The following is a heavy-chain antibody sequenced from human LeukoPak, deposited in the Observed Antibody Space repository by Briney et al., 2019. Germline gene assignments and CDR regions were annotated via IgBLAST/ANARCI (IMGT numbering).Heavy chain of an antibody. CDR2: IYSGVST. D-gene: IGHD6-19*01. Sequence: GGSLRLSCAASGFNFSNYMSWVRQAPGKGLEWVSVIYSGVSTYYADSVKGRFTISRDNSKNTLYLQMNSLRAEDTAVYYCARENSGRMMAFDIWGQGTMVTVSS. CDR3: ARENSGRMMAFDI. J-gene: IGHJ3*02. CDR1: GFNFSNY. V-gene: IGHV3-66*01.